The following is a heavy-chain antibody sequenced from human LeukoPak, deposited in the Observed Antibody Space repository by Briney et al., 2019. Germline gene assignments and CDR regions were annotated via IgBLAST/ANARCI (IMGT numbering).Heavy chain of an antibody. D-gene: IGHD3-10*01. V-gene: IGHV3-23*01. Sequence: PGGSLRLSCAASGFTFSSYAMTWVRQAPGKGLEWVSATTGSGSSTHYADSVKGRFTISRDNSRNTLYLQMNSLRVEDTAVYFCAICRGAGTYFKNPLGFWGQGTLVSVSS. CDR1: GFTFSSYA. J-gene: IGHJ4*02. CDR3: AICRGAGTYFKNPLGF. CDR2: TTGSGSST.